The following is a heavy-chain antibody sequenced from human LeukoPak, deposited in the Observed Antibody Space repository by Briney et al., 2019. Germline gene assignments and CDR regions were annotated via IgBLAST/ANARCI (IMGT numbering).Heavy chain of an antibody. Sequence: GGSLRLSCAASGFTFSTYWMSWVRQAPGKGLEWVANINQDGSEKYYVDSVKGRFTISRDNAKNSLYLHMNSLRAEDTAVYYCAKDQETGEGDYWGQGTLVTVSS. J-gene: IGHJ4*02. CDR2: INQDGSEK. D-gene: IGHD7-27*01. V-gene: IGHV3-7*01. CDR3: AKDQETGEGDY. CDR1: GFTFSTYW.